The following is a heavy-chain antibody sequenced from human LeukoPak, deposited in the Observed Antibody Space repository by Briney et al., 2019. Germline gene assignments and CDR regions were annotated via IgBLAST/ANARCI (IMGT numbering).Heavy chain of an antibody. D-gene: IGHD2-2*01. Sequence: ASVKVSCKASGYTFTDYYILWLRQAPGQGLEWVGWINPHSGGTNFAHRFQGRVTMTRYTSISTVYMELTRLTSDDTAVYYCATVPCVISSCSPDNWFDPWGQGTLVTVSS. J-gene: IGHJ5*02. CDR2: INPHSGGT. CDR3: ATVPCVISSCSPDNWFDP. V-gene: IGHV1-2*02. CDR1: GYTFTDYY.